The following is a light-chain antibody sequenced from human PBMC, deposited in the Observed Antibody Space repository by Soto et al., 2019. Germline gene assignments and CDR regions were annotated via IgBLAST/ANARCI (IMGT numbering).Light chain of an antibody. V-gene: IGLV2-14*01. J-gene: IGLJ1*01. CDR1: SSDIGGYDY. CDR3: CSYTRTSNHYF. CDR2: EVR. Sequence: QSPRTQPASVSGSPGQSITISCTGTSSDIGGYDYVSWYQQRPGKAPKLMIYEVRYRPSGVSNRFSGSKSGNTASLTISGLQAEDEAVYYCCSYTRTSNHYFFGSGAKVTVL.